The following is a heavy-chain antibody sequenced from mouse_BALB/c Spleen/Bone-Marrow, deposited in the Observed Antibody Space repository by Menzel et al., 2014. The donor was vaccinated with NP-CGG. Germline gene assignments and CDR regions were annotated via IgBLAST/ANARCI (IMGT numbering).Heavy chain of an antibody. CDR1: GYTFINYW. J-gene: IGHJ2*01. CDR3: ARASVVPYYFDF. Sequence: VQLQQSGAELMKPGASVKISCKATGYTFINYWIDWVKQRPGHGLEWIGEILPGSGTANYNEKFKGKATFTADTSSNTAYMQLSSLTSEGSALYYCARASVVPYYFDFWGQGTTLTVSS. V-gene: IGHV1-9*01. CDR2: ILPGSGTA. D-gene: IGHD1-1*01.